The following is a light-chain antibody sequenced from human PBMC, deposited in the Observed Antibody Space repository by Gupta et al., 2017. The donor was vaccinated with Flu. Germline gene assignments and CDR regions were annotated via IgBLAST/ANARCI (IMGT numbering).Light chain of an antibody. CDR1: QSLVFSDGNTY. CDR3: LQASQSPFT. CDR2: QVS. Sequence: DIVMTQTPLSSLVTLGQPASLSCRSSQSLVFSDGNTYLSWLHQRPGQPPRLLIYQVSNRFSGVPDRFSGSGAGTDFTLKISRVEAEDVGLYYCLQASQSPFTFGRGTKLEIK. J-gene: IGKJ2*01. V-gene: IGKV2-24*01.